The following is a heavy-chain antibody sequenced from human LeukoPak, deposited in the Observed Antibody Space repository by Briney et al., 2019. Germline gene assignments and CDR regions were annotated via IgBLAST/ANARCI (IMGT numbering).Heavy chain of an antibody. CDR3: ASGQRTYYYYGMDV. D-gene: IGHD6-25*01. CDR2: INHSGST. V-gene: IGHV4-34*01. Sequence: SETLSLTCAVSGGSFSGYYWSWIRQPPGKGLEWIGEINHSGSTNYNPSLKSRVTISVDTSKNQFSLKLSSVTAADTAVYYCASGQRTYYYYGMDVWGQGTTVTVSS. J-gene: IGHJ6*02. CDR1: GGSFSGYY.